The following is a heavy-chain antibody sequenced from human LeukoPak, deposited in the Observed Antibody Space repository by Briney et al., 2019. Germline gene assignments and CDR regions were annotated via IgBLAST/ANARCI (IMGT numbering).Heavy chain of an antibody. CDR3: SRVGDLFGAHRVPGVPPGYSAKDV. V-gene: IGHV4-34*01. D-gene: IGHD2-15*01. Sequence: PSETLSLTCALSGGSITDYYYNWVRQPPGKGLEWIGEINHSGSTTYNPSLKSRVIIAVDTSKNQFSLKLTSVTAADTAVYFCSRVGDLFGAHRVPGVPPGYSAKDVWGKGTTVIV. CDR2: INHSGST. CDR1: GGSITDYY. J-gene: IGHJ6*03.